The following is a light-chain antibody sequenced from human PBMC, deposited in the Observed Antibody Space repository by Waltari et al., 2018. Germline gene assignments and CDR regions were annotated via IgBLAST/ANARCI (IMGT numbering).Light chain of an antibody. CDR3: QQYYTTVA. J-gene: IGKJ1*01. CDR1: QGISNS. V-gene: IGKV1-NL1*01. Sequence: DIQMTQSPSSLSASVGDRVTITCRASQGISNSLAWYQQKPGKAPKLLLYAASRLESGVPFRFSGSGSGTDYTLTISSLQPEDFATYYCQQYYTTVAFGQGTKVEIK. CDR2: AAS.